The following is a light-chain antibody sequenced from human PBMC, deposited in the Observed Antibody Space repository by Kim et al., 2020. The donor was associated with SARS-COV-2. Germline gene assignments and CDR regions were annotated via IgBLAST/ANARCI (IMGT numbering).Light chain of an antibody. J-gene: IGKJ1*01. CDR3: QQYKSYSLT. CDR2: KAS. Sequence: DIQMTQSPSTLSANVGDRVTITCRASQNISPWLAWYQQKPGQAPKLLISKASTLESGVPSRFSGSGSGTEFTLTVNSLQPDDFATYYCQQYKSYSLTFGQGTKVDIK. V-gene: IGKV1-5*03. CDR1: QNISPW.